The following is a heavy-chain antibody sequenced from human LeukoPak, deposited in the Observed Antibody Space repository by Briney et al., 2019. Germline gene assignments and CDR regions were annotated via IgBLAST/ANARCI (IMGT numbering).Heavy chain of an antibody. Sequence: SQTLSLTCTVSGDSISSGDYYWSWIRQPPGKGLEWIGYIYYSGSTNYNPSLKSRVTISVDTSKNQFSLKLSSVTAANTAVYYCASSYSSGWDYFDYWGQGTLVTVSS. CDR3: ASSYSSGWDYFDY. CDR2: IYYSGST. V-gene: IGHV4-61*08. CDR1: GDSISSGDYY. D-gene: IGHD6-19*01. J-gene: IGHJ4*02.